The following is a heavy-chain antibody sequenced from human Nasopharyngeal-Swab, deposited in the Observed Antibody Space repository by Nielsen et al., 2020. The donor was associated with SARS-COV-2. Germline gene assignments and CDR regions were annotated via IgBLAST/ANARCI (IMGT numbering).Heavy chain of an antibody. CDR3: ATRDYYGSGTMGILFDY. V-gene: IGHV4-39*01. CDR2: IYYSGST. D-gene: IGHD3-10*01. Sequence: WIRQPPGKGLEWIGSIYYSGSTYYNPSLKSRVTISVDTSKNQFSLKLSSVTAADTAVYYCATRDYYGSGTMGILFDYWGQGTLVTVSS. J-gene: IGHJ4*02.